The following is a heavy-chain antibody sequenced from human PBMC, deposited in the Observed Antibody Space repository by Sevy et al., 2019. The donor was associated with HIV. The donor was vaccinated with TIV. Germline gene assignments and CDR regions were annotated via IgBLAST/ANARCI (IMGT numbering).Heavy chain of an antibody. CDR3: ARNGRWYYGSGSYYNPSHDYYYGMDV. J-gene: IGHJ6*02. Sequence: ASVKVSCKASGYTFTSYDINWVRQATGQGLAWMGWMNPNSGNTGYAQKFQGRVTMTRNTYISTAYMELSSLRSEDTAVYYCARNGRWYYGSGSYYNPSHDYYYGMDVWGQGTTVTVSS. CDR2: MNPNSGNT. CDR1: GYTFTSYD. V-gene: IGHV1-8*01. D-gene: IGHD3-10*01.